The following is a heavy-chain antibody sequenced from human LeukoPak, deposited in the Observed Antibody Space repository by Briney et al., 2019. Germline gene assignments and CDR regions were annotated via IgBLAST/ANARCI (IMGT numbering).Heavy chain of an antibody. CDR2: INPNSGGT. J-gene: IGHJ3*02. CDR3: SRDGDRVGATAFDI. V-gene: IGHV1-2*02. D-gene: IGHD1-26*01. Sequence: ASVKVSCKASGYTFTGYYMHWVRQAPGQGLEWMGWINPNSGGTNYSQKFQGRVTMTRATSISKAYLELRRLRSDDSAVIYCSRDGDRVGATAFDIWGQGTMVTVSS. CDR1: GYTFTGYY.